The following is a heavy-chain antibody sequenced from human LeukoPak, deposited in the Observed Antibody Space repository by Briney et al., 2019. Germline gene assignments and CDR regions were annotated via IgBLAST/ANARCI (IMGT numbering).Heavy chain of an antibody. CDR1: GGSISSSNW. Sequence: SETLSLTCAVSGGSISSSNWWSWVRQPPGEGLEWIGEIYHSGSTNYNPSLKSRVTISVDKSKNQFSLKLSSVTAADTAVYYCACEGYSSLPIFWGQGTMVTVSS. J-gene: IGHJ3*01. D-gene: IGHD5-18*01. CDR2: IYHSGST. V-gene: IGHV4-4*02. CDR3: ACEGYSSLPIF.